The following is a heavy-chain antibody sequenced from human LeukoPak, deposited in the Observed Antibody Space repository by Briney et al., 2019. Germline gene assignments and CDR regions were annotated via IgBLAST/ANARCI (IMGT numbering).Heavy chain of an antibody. V-gene: IGHV3-30-3*01. CDR3: ARDRTAGAADYYFDY. CDR1: KFTFSSYP. Sequence: QPGRSLRLSCAASKFTFSSYPMHWVRQAPGKGLEWVAVIANDGRDKHCADSVKGRFTISRDNSKNTLYLQINSLRAEDTAVYYCARDRTAGAADYYFDYWGQGTLVTVSS. D-gene: IGHD6-13*01. CDR2: IANDGRDK. J-gene: IGHJ4*02.